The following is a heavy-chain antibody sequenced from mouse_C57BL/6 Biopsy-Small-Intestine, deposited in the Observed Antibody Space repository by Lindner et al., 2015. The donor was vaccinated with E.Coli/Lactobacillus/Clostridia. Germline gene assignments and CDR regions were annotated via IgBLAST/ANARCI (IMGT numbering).Heavy chain of an antibody. CDR1: YTLTDLAI. CDR2: DPEQSESI. J-gene: IGHJ4*01. CDR3: TDSADAPSAPLH. D-gene: IGHD6-1*01. Sequence: SVKVSCKVSEYTLTDLAIHWVRQPPGKGLEWMGGFDPEQSESIYAQNFQGRVTVTEDTSTNTAYMELSSLRSEDTAVYYCVTDSADAPSAPLHWGQGTLVTVSS. V-gene: IGHV1-83*01.